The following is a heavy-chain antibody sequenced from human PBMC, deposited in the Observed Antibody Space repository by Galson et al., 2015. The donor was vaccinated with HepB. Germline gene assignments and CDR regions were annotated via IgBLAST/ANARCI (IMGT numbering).Heavy chain of an antibody. CDR1: GGTFSSYA. D-gene: IGHD1-26*01. Sequence: SVKVSCKASGGTFSSYAISWVRQAPGQGLEWMGGIIPIFGTANYAQKFQGRVTITADESTSTAYMELSSLRSEDTAVYYCARQVGATRGAYYYYGMDVWGQGTTVTVSS. CDR3: ARQVGATRGAYYYYGMDV. V-gene: IGHV1-69*13. CDR2: IIPIFGTA. J-gene: IGHJ6*02.